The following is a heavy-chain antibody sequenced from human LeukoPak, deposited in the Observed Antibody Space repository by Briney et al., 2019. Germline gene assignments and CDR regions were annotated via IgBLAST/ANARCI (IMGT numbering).Heavy chain of an antibody. J-gene: IGHJ4*02. CDR2: ISGSGGST. Sequence: QSGGSLRLSCAASGFTFSSYAVSWVRQAPGKGLEWVSAISGSGGSTYYADSVKGRFTISRDDSKNTVNLQLNSLRAEDTAVYYCAKVGWGWLQSNFDYWGQGTLVTVSS. V-gene: IGHV3-23*01. CDR3: AKVGWGWLQSNFDY. CDR1: GFTFSSYA. D-gene: IGHD5-24*01.